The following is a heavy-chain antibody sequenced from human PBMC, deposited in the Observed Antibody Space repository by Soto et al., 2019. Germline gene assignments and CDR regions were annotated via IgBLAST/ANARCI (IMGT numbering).Heavy chain of an antibody. V-gene: IGHV3-23*01. Sequence: GGSLRLSCAASGFTFSSYAMSWVRQAPGKGLEWVSAISGSGGSTYYADSVKGRFTISRDNSKNTLYLQMNSLRAEDTAVYYCAKVILWIVATSMGFDYWGQGTLVTVSS. CDR1: GFTFSSYA. D-gene: IGHD5-12*01. CDR3: AKVILWIVATSMGFDY. CDR2: ISGSGGST. J-gene: IGHJ4*02.